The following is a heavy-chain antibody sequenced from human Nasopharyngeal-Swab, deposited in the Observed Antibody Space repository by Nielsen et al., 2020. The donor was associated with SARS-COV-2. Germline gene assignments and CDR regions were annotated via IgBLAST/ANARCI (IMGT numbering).Heavy chain of an antibody. CDR3: ARDPPEKISGSWYRYYYYGMDV. J-gene: IGHJ6*02. V-gene: IGHV3-21*01. CDR2: ISSSSSYI. CDR1: GFTFSSYS. D-gene: IGHD6-13*01. Sequence: GESLKISCAASGFTFSSYSMNWVRQAPGKGLEWVSSISSSSSYIYYADSVRGRFTISRDNAKNSLYLQMNSLRAEDTAVYYCARDPPEKISGSWYRYYYYGMDVWGQGTTVTVSS.